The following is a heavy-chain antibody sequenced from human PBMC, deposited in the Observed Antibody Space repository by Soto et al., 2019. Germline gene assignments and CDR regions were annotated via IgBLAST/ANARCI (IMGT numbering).Heavy chain of an antibody. D-gene: IGHD5-12*01. CDR3: TTDRRLRLKDRFDY. V-gene: IGHV3-15*01. J-gene: IGHJ4*02. CDR1: GFTFSNAW. Sequence: GGSLRLSCAASGFTFSNAWMSWVRQAPGKGLEWVGRIKSKTDGGTTDYAAPVKGRFTISRDDSKNTLYLQMNSLKTEDTAVYYCTTDRRLRLKDRFDYWGQGTLVTVYS. CDR2: IKSKTDGGTT.